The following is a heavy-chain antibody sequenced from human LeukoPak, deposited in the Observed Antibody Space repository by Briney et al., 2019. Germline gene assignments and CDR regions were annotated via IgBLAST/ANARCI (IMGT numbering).Heavy chain of an antibody. Sequence: SETLSLTCTVSGNSISSGDYYWSWIRQPAGKGLEWIGRIYTSGSTTYNPSLKSRVTISGDTSENQFSLKVSSVTAADTAVYYCARFQETPMGSYFDSWGQGTLVTVSS. CDR2: IYTSGST. CDR3: ARFQETPMGSYFDS. CDR1: GNSISSGDYY. J-gene: IGHJ4*02. V-gene: IGHV4-61*02. D-gene: IGHD5-18*01.